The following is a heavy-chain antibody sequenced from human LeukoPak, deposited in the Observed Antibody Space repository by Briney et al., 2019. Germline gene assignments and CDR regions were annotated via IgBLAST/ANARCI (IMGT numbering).Heavy chain of an antibody. CDR1: GFTSSSYA. V-gene: IGHV3-23*01. J-gene: IGHJ6*03. D-gene: IGHD1-1*01. CDR3: AKRGVERVGDYHYYYYLDV. Sequence: GGSLRPSCAASGFTSSSYAMNWVRQAPGKRLQWVSSISDSGDSTYYADSVKGRFTISRDTSKNTLFLQMNSLRAEDTALYYCAKRGVERVGDYHYYYYLDVWGKGTTVTVSS. CDR2: ISDSGDST.